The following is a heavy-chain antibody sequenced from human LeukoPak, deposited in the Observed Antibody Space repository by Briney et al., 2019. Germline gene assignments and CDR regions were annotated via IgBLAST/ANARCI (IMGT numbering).Heavy chain of an antibody. CDR2: ISGNSGST. D-gene: IGHD3-22*01. CDR3: AKDLPHYYDSSGVDY. V-gene: IGHV3-23*01. Sequence: GGSLRLSCTASGFTFSSYVMSWVRQAPGKGLEWVSTISGNSGSTYSADSVKGRFTISRDNSKNTLFLQMNSLSAEDTAVYYCAKDLPHYYDSSGVDYWGQGTLVTVSS. CDR1: GFTFSSYV. J-gene: IGHJ4*02.